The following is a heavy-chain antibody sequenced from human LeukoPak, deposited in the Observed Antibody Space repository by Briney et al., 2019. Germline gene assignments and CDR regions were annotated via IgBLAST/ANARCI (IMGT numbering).Heavy chain of an antibody. CDR3: ARGDRSEWLPRRSWFDP. J-gene: IGHJ5*02. D-gene: IGHD6-19*01. CDR1: GFTFSGYS. V-gene: IGHV3-21*01. CDR2: ISSSSGYI. Sequence: GGSLRLSCAASGFTFSGYSMNWVRQAPGKGLEWVSSISSSSGYIYYADSVKGRFTISRDNAKNSLYLQMNSLRAEDTAVYYCARGDRSEWLPRRSWFDPWGQGTLVTVSS.